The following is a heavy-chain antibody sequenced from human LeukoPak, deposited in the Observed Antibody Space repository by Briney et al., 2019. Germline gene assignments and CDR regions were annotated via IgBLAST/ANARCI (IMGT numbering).Heavy chain of an antibody. Sequence: PGGSLRLSCAASGFTFSSYSMNWVRQAPGKGLEWVSSISSTSSYIYYADSVKGRFTISRDNAKNSLFLQMNSLRAEDTAVYYCARELMGLIVVVNPIDYWGQGTLVTVSS. CDR3: ARELMGLIVVVNPIDY. CDR1: GFTFSSYS. D-gene: IGHD3-22*01. J-gene: IGHJ4*02. V-gene: IGHV3-21*01. CDR2: ISSTSSYI.